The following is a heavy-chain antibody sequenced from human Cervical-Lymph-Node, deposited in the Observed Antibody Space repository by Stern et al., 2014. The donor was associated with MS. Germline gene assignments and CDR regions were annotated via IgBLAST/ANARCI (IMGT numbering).Heavy chain of an antibody. J-gene: IGHJ4*02. CDR3: ASLLGRIAVASVDY. V-gene: IGHV1-69*01. CDR2: MSPIFGTA. CDR1: GGTFSNYA. Sequence: VQLVESGAEVKKPGSSVKVSCKASGGTFSNYAISWVRQAPGQGLEWMGGMSPIFGTAIYAQKFQGRVKFTADESTSTAYMELRSLRSDDTAVYYCASLLGRIAVASVDYWGQGTLVTVSS. D-gene: IGHD6-19*01.